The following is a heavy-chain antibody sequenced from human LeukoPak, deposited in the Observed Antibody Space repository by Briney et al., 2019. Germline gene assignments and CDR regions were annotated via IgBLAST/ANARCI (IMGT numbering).Heavy chain of an antibody. V-gene: IGHV4-38-2*02. D-gene: IGHD3-16*01. CDR2: IYHTGST. CDR3: ARDGTWGGVFDY. Sequence: PSETLSLTCTVSGYSISSGYYWGWIRQPPGKGLEWIGSIYHTGSTYYNPSLKSRVTISGDTSKNHFSLKLSSVTAADTAFYYCARDGTWGGVFDYWGQGTLVTVSS. CDR1: GYSISSGYY. J-gene: IGHJ4*02.